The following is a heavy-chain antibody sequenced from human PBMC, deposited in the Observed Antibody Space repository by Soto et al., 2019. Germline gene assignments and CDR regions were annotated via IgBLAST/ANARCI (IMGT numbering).Heavy chain of an antibody. V-gene: IGHV3-9*01. Sequence: EMQLVESGGGLVQLGRSLRLSCAASGFTFDDYAMHWVRQVPGKGLEWVSGISWNSEVKLYADTTKGRFAISRDNAKNSLYLQIDGLGVEDTAFYYCVKDRRFLEAWGAFDVWGQGTLVTVSS. CDR1: GFTFDDYA. CDR3: VKDRRFLEAWGAFDV. D-gene: IGHD3-3*01. J-gene: IGHJ3*01. CDR2: ISWNSEVK.